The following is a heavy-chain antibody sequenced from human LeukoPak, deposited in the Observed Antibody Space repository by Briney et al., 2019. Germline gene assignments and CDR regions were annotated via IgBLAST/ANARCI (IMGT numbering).Heavy chain of an antibody. CDR3: ARNSSSSSPPERYNWFDP. CDR1: GYSIGTDYY. Sequence: SETLSLTCTVSGYSIGTDYYWGWIRQPPGMGLEWIGGIYNSGSTNYNPSLKSRITISVDTSKNQFSLKLSSVTAADTAVYYCARNSSSSSPPERYNWFDPWGQGTLVTVSS. J-gene: IGHJ5*02. V-gene: IGHV4-38-2*02. CDR2: IYNSGST. D-gene: IGHD6-6*01.